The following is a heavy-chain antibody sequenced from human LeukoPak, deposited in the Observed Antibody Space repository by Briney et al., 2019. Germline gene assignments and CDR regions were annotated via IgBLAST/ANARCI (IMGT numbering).Heavy chain of an antibody. D-gene: IGHD3-3*01. J-gene: IGHJ5*02. CDR1: GFTFSTYS. Sequence: TGGSLRLSCAASGFTFSTYSMNWLRQAPGKGLEWVSYISSSSGTIFYADSVRGRFTISRDNANNSLYLQMNSLRAEDTAVYYCARTPYYDFWSGPSGWFDPWGQGTLVTVSS. CDR2: ISSSSGTI. V-gene: IGHV3-48*01. CDR3: ARTPYYDFWSGPSGWFDP.